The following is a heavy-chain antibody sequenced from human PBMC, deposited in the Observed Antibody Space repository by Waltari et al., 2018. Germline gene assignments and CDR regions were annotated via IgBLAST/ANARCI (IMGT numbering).Heavy chain of an antibody. Sequence: EVQLVESGGGLVQPGGSLRLSCAASGFTFSNYEMKWVRQAPGKGLEWFSYISAGGLTIYYADSVKARFTISRDTAKNLLYLQMNSLRAEDTAVYYCARERTYYDSSGYYYGNWFDPWGQGTLVTVSS. CDR3: ARERTYYDSSGYYYGNWFDP. CDR1: GFTFSNYE. V-gene: IGHV3-48*03. D-gene: IGHD3-22*01. J-gene: IGHJ5*02. CDR2: ISAGGLTI.